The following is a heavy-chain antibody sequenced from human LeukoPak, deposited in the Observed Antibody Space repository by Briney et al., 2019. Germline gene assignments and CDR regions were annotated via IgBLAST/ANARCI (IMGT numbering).Heavy chain of an antibody. CDR1: GFTFSNYE. Sequence: GGSLRLSCAASGFTFSNYEMNWVRQAPGKGLEWVSYISSSGSTIYYADSVTGRLTISRDNAKNSLYLQMNSLRAEDTAVYYCARKGAFVDYWGQGTLVTVSS. CDR2: ISSSGSTI. V-gene: IGHV3-48*03. J-gene: IGHJ4*02. D-gene: IGHD4/OR15-4a*01. CDR3: ARKGAFVDY.